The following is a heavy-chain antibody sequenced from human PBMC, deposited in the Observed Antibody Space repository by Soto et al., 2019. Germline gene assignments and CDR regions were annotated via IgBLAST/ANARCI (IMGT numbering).Heavy chain of an antibody. CDR3: ARAEGEGYSYGYWYYYYYGMEV. Sequence: GKGLEWVSVITPSSGSTFYADSVKGRFTISRDNSKNTLYLQMNSLRAEDTAVYYCARAEGEGYSYGYWYYYYYGMEVWGQGTTVIVSS. V-gene: IGHV3-23*01. D-gene: IGHD5-18*01. J-gene: IGHJ6*02. CDR2: ITPSSGST.